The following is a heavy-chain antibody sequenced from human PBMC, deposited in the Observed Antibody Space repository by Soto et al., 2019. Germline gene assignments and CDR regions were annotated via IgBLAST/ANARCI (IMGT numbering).Heavy chain of an antibody. J-gene: IGHJ6*02. CDR1: GGTFSSYA. D-gene: IGHD3-10*01. CDR2: IIPIFGTA. CDR3: ARFGVVRGVINYYGMDV. Sequence: SVKVSCKASGGTFSSYAISWVRQAPGQGREWMGGIIPIFGTANYAQKFQGRVTITADESTSTAYMELSSLRSEDTAVYYCARFGVVRGVINYYGMDVWGQGXTVTVSS. V-gene: IGHV1-69*13.